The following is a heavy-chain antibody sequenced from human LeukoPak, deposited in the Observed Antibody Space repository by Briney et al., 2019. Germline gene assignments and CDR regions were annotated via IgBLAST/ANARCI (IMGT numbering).Heavy chain of an antibody. J-gene: IGHJ3*02. V-gene: IGHV1-69*13. CDR1: GGTFSSYA. CDR3: AKRTVVVPAAIAQESDAFDI. CDR2: IIPIFGTA. Sequence: SVKVSCKASGGTFSSYAISWVRQAPGQGLEWMGGIIPIFGTANYAQKFQGRVTITADESTSTAYMELSSLRAEDTAVYYCAKRTVVVPAAIAQESDAFDIWGQGTMVTVSS. D-gene: IGHD2-2*02.